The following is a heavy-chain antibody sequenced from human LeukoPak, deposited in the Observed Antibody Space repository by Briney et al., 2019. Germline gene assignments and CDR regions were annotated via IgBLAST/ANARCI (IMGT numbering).Heavy chain of an antibody. CDR3: ARHLGSGWRDAFDI. D-gene: IGHD6-19*01. CDR1: GGSISSHS. J-gene: IGHJ3*02. V-gene: IGHV4-59*08. Sequence: PSETLPLTCTVSGGSISSHSWSCIRQPPGKGLEWIGYIYYSGSTNYNPSLKSRVTISVDTSKNQFSLKLSSVTAADTAVYFCARHLGSGWRDAFDIWGQGTMVTVSS. CDR2: IYYSGST.